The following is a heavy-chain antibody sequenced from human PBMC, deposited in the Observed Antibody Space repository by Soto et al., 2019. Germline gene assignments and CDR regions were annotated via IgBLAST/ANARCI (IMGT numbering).Heavy chain of an antibody. D-gene: IGHD6-13*01. J-gene: IGHJ4*02. Sequence: SETLSITCTVSGGSISSYYWSWIRQPPGKGLEWIGYIYYSGSTNYNPSLKSRVTISVDTSKNQFSLKLSSVTAADTAVYYCAVRIAAAGLDYWGQGTLVTVSS. V-gene: IGHV4-59*01. CDR2: IYYSGST. CDR3: AVRIAAAGLDY. CDR1: GGSISSYY.